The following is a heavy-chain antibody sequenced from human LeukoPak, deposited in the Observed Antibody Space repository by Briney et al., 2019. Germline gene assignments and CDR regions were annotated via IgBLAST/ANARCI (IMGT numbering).Heavy chain of an antibody. Sequence: GESLKISCKGSGYSFTSYWISWVRQMPGKGLEWMGRIGPSDSYTNYSPSFQGHVTILADKSISTAYLQWSSLKASDTAMYYCARRRDSSSWYYFDYWGQGTLVTVSS. D-gene: IGHD6-13*01. V-gene: IGHV5-10-1*01. CDR1: GYSFTSYW. CDR2: IGPSDSYT. CDR3: ARRRDSSSWYYFDY. J-gene: IGHJ4*02.